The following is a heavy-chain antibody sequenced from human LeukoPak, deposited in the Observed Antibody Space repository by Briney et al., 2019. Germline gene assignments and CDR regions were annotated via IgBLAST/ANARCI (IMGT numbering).Heavy chain of an antibody. CDR1: GGSISSYY. D-gene: IGHD3-3*01. V-gene: IGHV4-59*12. CDR2: IYYSGST. Sequence: SETLSLTCTVSGGSISSYYWSWIRQPPGRGLEWIGYIYYSGSTNYNPSLKSRVTMSVDTSKNQFSLKLSSVTAADTAVYYCAREGHDFWSGPYYYYMDVWGKGTTVTVSS. J-gene: IGHJ6*03. CDR3: AREGHDFWSGPYYYYMDV.